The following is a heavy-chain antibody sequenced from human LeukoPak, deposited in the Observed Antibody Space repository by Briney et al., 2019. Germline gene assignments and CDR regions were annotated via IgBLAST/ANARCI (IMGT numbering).Heavy chain of an antibody. D-gene: IGHD3-16*01. CDR3: ARGGSYGLDAFDI. CDR2: IKQDGREE. V-gene: IGHV3-7*05. Sequence: GGSLRLSCAAWGLIFRRYWMSWARRAPGKGLHWVANIKQDGREEYYEASVKGRFTISRDNAKTSVYLQMSSLRAEDTAVYYCARGGSYGLDAFDIWGQGTMVTVSS. CDR1: GLIFRRYW. J-gene: IGHJ3*02.